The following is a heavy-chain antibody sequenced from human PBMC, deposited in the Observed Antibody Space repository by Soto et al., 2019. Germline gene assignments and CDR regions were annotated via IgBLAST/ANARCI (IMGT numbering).Heavy chain of an antibody. CDR3: ANSIN. J-gene: IGHJ4*02. Sequence: GGSLRLSCAASGFPFSSYGMHWVRQAPGKGLDWVGVIWYDGSNKDYAESVKGRFTISRDNSKNMLYLQMDSLRADDTAVYYCANSINWGQGTLVTVSS. CDR1: GFPFSSYG. CDR2: IWYDGSNK. V-gene: IGHV3-33*03.